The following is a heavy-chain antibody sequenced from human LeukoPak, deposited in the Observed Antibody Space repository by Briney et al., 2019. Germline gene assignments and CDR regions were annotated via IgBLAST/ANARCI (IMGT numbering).Heavy chain of an antibody. CDR3: AKDRWGSGGSGGGDY. Sequence: ASVKVSCKASGYTFTHYYMHWVRQAPGQGLEWMGWINPNSGGTNYAQKFQGRVTMTRDTSITTAYMELSRLISDDTAVYYCAKDRWGSGGSGGGDYWGQGTLVTVSS. J-gene: IGHJ4*02. CDR1: GYTFTHYY. D-gene: IGHD2-15*01. V-gene: IGHV1-2*02. CDR2: INPNSGGT.